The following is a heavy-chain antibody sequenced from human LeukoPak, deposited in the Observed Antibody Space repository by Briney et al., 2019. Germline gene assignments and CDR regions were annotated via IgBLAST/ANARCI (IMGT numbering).Heavy chain of an antibody. D-gene: IGHD2-15*01. CDR1: GYTFTSYG. CDR3: AAAGYCSGGSCYDQLKVYY. Sequence: ASVKVSCKASGYTFTSYGISWVRQAPGQGLEWMGWISAYNGNTNYAQKLQGRVTMTTDTSTSTAYMELRSLRSDDTAVYYCAAAGYCSGGSCYDQLKVYYWGQGTLVTVSS. V-gene: IGHV1-18*01. CDR2: ISAYNGNT. J-gene: IGHJ4*02.